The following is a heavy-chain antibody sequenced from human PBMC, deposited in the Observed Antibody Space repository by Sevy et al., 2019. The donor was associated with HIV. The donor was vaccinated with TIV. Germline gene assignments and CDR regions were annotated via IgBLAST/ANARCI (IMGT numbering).Heavy chain of an antibody. CDR3: ARQLLETCSSTSCYKEWFDP. J-gene: IGHJ5*02. CDR1: GGSISSSSYY. V-gene: IGHV4-39*01. CDR2: IYYSGST. Sequence: AESLSLTCTVSGGSISSSSYYWGWIRQPPGNGMEWIGSIYYSGSTYYNPSLKSRVTISVDTSKNQFSLKLSSVTAADTAVSYCARQLLETCSSTSCYKEWFDPWGQGTLVLVSS. D-gene: IGHD2-2*01.